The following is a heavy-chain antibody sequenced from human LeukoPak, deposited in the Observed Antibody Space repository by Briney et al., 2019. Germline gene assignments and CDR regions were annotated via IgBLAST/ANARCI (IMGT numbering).Heavy chain of an antibody. CDR1: GGTFSSYA. CDR2: INPNSGGT. V-gene: IGHV1-2*02. J-gene: IGHJ4*02. CDR3: ARLGVTAHDY. D-gene: IGHD2-21*02. Sequence: GASVKVSCKASGGTFSSYAISWVRQAPGQGLEWMGWINPNSGGTNYAQKFQGRVTMTRDTSISTAYMELSRLRSDDTAVYYCARLGVTAHDYWGQGTLVTVSS.